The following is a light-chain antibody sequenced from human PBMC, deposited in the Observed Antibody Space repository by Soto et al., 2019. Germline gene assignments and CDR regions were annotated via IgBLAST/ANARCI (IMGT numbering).Light chain of an antibody. V-gene: IGKV3-20*01. CDR3: HQYGTSTWT. Sequence: EIVLTQSPGTLSVSPGERATLSCRASQSVTYSFLAWYQQKPGQAPRLLIYGASSRATGIPDRFSGSGSGTDFTLTISRLEPEDFAVYYCHQYGTSTWTFGQGTKVEIK. CDR1: QSVTYSF. CDR2: GAS. J-gene: IGKJ1*01.